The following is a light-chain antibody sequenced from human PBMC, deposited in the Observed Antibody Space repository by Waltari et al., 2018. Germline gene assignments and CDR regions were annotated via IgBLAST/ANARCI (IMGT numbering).Light chain of an antibody. CDR3: YSSDSTGLRV. CDR2: EDT. Sequence: YELTQPPSVSVSPGQTARITCSGPELPRKYAYWFQQKSGPAPRLVIYEDTKRPSGIPERSSGSSSGTVATLTTTGAQVDDEADYYCYSSDSTGLRVFGGGTTVVVL. V-gene: IGLV3-10*01. J-gene: IGLJ1*01. CDR1: ELPRKY.